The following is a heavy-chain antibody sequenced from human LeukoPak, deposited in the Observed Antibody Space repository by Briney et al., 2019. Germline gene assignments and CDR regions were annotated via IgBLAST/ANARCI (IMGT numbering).Heavy chain of an antibody. D-gene: IGHD6-13*01. CDR3: ARQGRSLGWEDY. Sequence: PSQTLSLTCTVSGGSISGVSYYWSCIRQPAGKGLEWIGRIYTSGSTNYNPSLKSRVTISVDTSRNQFSLKLSSVTAAHTAVYYCARQGRSLGWEDYCGQGTLVTVSS. V-gene: IGHV4-61*02. CDR1: GGSISGVSYY. CDR2: IYTSGST. J-gene: IGHJ4*02.